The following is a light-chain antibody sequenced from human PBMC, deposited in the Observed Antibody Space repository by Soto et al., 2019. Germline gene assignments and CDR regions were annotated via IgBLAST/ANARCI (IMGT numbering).Light chain of an antibody. CDR1: SSDVGGYDH. CDR3: SSYTSKDTLV. J-gene: IGLJ3*02. CDR2: DVS. Sequence: QSALTQPASVSGSPGQSITISCTGTSSDVGGYDHVSWCQQHPGKAPKLIIYDVSIRPSGVSNRFSGSKSGNTASLAVSGLQAEDEADYYCSSYTSKDTLVFGGGTKLTVL. V-gene: IGLV2-14*03.